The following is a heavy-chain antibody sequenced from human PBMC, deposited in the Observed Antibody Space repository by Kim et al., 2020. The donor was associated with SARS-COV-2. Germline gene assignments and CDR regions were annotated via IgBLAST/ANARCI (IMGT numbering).Heavy chain of an antibody. Sequence: ASVKVSCKASGYKFGSFAMNWVRQVPGQGFEWMGWINTKTGNATYAQDFTGRFVFSLDTSVNTTYLQINSLKAEDIAVYFCARGPRARGIIHWFDSWGQGTLVIVSS. CDR3: ARGPRARGIIHWFDS. D-gene: IGHD3-10*01. CDR1: GYKFGSFA. J-gene: IGHJ5*01. CDR2: INTKTGNA. V-gene: IGHV7-4-1*02.